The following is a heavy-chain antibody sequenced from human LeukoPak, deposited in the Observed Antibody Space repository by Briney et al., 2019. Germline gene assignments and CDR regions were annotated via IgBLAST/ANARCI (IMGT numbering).Heavy chain of an antibody. D-gene: IGHD6-19*01. V-gene: IGHV1-69*05. J-gene: IGHJ4*02. Sequence: ASVNVSCKASGGTFSSYAISWVPQAPGQGLEWMGGTIPIFGTANYAQKFQGRVTITTDESTSTAYMELSSLRSEDTAVYYCAREAVVGTVMYFDYWGQGTLVTVSS. CDR3: AREAVVGTVMYFDY. CDR1: GGTFSSYA. CDR2: TIPIFGTA.